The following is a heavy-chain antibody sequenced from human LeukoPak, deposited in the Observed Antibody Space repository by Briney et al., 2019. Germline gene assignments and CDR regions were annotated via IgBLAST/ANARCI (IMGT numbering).Heavy chain of an antibody. CDR1: GFTFSSYS. CDR2: IKQDGSEQ. J-gene: IGHJ5*02. D-gene: IGHD6-25*01. V-gene: IGHV3-7*01. Sequence: GGSLRLSCAASGFTFSSYSMNWVRQAPGKGLEWVANIKQDGSEQYYVDSVKGRFTISRDNAKNLLYLQMNNLRVEDTAVYYCAKDWDGYDLWGQGTQVTVSS. CDR3: AKDWDGYDL.